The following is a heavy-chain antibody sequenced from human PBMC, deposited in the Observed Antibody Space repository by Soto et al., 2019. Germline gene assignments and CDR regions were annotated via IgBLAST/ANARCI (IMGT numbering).Heavy chain of an antibody. CDR1: DDSINSDKYY. V-gene: IGHV4-39*01. D-gene: IGHD3-9*01. J-gene: IGHJ4*02. CDR3: ARLEGLATISYYFDF. Sequence: SETLSLTCSVYDDSINSDKYYWGWIRQPPGQGLEWIGSIYYRGNAYYNPSLQTRVTISLDKSKSQFSLKLNPVTAADSAVYFCARLEGLATISYYFDFWGPGALVTGSS. CDR2: IYYRGNA.